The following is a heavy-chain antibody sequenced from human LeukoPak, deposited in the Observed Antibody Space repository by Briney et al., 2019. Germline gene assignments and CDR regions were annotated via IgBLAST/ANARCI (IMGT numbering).Heavy chain of an antibody. D-gene: IGHD3-3*01. CDR3: ARFYYDFWSGYYTGMGYFDY. CDR2: IYYSGST. V-gene: IGHV4-39*01. Sequence: SETLSLTCTVSGGSISSSSYYWGWIRQPPGKGLEWIGSIYYSGSTYYNPSLKSRVTISVDTSKNQFSLKLSSVTAADTAVYYCARFYYDFWSGYYTGMGYFDYWGQGTLVTVSS. J-gene: IGHJ4*02. CDR1: GGSISSSSYY.